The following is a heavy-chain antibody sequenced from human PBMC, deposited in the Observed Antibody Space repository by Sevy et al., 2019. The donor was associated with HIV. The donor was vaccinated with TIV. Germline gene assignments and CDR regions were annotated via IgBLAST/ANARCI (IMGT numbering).Heavy chain of an antibody. V-gene: IGHV3-7*01. D-gene: IGHD3-16*01. CDR2: IKQAGSER. Sequence: GGSLRLSCAASGFNFSSYWMSWVRQAPGRGLEWVANIKQAGSERYYVDSVKGRFTISRDNAKNSLYMQMNSLRAEDTAVYYCARAIGLGYWGQGTLVTVSS. J-gene: IGHJ4*02. CDR3: ARAIGLGY. CDR1: GFNFSSYW.